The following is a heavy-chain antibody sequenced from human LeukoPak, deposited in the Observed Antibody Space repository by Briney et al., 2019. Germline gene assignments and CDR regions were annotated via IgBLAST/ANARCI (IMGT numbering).Heavy chain of an antibody. CDR1: GFTFSSYS. Sequence: PGGSLRLSCAASGFTFSSYSMNWVRQAPGKGLEWVSSISSSSSYIYYADSVKGRFTISRDNAKNSLYLQMNSLRAEDTAVYYCARGPHDAAAGVYMDVWGKGTTVTVSS. V-gene: IGHV3-21*01. CDR3: ARGPHDAAAGVYMDV. CDR2: ISSSSSYI. J-gene: IGHJ6*03. D-gene: IGHD6-13*01.